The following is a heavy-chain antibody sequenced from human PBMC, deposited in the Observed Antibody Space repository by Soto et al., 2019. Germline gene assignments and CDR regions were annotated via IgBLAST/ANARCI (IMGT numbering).Heavy chain of an antibody. D-gene: IGHD1-20*01. J-gene: IGHJ4*02. CDR2: INHSGST. V-gene: IGHV4-34*01. CDR1: GGSFSGYY. CDR3: ARVARYNWNPMPIDY. Sequence: RSETLSLTCAVYGGSFSGYYWSWIRQPPGKGLEWIGEINHSGSTNYNPSLKSRVTISVDTSKNQFSLKLSSVTAADTAVYYCARVARYNWNPMPIDYWGQGTLVTVS.